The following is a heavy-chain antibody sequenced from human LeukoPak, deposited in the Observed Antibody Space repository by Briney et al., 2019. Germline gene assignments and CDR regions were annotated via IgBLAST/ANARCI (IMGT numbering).Heavy chain of an antibody. CDR2: IRYDGSNK. CDR1: GFTFSSYG. V-gene: IGHV3-30*02. J-gene: IGHJ6*03. Sequence: GGSLRLSCAASGFTFSSYGMHWVRQAPGKGLEWVAFIRYDGSNKYYADSVKGRFTISRDNAKNSLYLQMNSLRAEDTAVYYCARVSEDNYYYYMDVWGKGTTVTVSS. D-gene: IGHD2-15*01. CDR3: ARVSEDNYYYYMDV.